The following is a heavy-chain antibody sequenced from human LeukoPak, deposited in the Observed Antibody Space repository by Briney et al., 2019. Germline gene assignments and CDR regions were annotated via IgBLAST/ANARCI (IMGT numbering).Heavy chain of an antibody. CDR1: GFTFSSYA. CDR2: ISGSGGST. J-gene: IGHJ4*02. V-gene: IGHV3-23*01. D-gene: IGHD6-19*01. Sequence: GGSLRLSCAASGFTFSSYAMSGVRQAPGKGLEWVSAISGSGGSTYYADSVKGRFTISRDNSKNTLYLQMNSLRAEDTAVYYCAKDSQYSSGWYIDYWGQGTLVTVSS. CDR3: AKDSQYSSGWYIDY.